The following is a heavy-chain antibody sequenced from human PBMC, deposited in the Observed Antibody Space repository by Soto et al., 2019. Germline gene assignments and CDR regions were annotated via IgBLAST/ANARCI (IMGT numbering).Heavy chain of an antibody. CDR3: AWDGSWSSGMDV. CDR1: GDSISSYQ. V-gene: IGHV4-4*07. D-gene: IGHD6-13*01. CDR2: IYTSGST. J-gene: IGHJ6*02. Sequence: PSETLSLTCTVSGDSISSYQWSWIRQPAGKGLEWIGRIYTSGSTNYNPSLKSRVTMSVDTSEKQFSLKLSSVTAADTAVYYCAWDGSWSSGMDVWGQGTTVTVSS.